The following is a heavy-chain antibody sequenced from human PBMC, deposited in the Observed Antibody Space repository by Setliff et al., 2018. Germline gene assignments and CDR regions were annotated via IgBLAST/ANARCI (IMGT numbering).Heavy chain of an antibody. Sequence: GASVKVSCKASGYSFSSNAFHWVRQAPGQTLEWMGWIHAGSSNTLYSQRFQDRITISRXXXATTXXXXXXSLRSDDTAVYYCARMSTSGPHYDYWGQGTLVTVSS. CDR2: IHAGSSNT. V-gene: IGHV1-3*01. CDR1: GYSFSSNA. CDR3: ARMSTSGPHYDY. J-gene: IGHJ4*02. D-gene: IGHD2-8*02.